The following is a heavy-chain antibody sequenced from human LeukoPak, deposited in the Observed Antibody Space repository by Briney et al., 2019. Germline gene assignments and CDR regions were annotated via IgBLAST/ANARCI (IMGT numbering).Heavy chain of an antibody. Sequence: SETLSLTCAVYGGSFSGYYWSWIRQPPGKGLEWIGEINHSGSTNYNPSLKSRVTISVDTSKNQFSLKLSSVTAADTAVYYCARARYCSGGSCYSKINYFDYWGQGTLVTVSS. CDR1: GGSFSGYY. CDR3: ARARYCSGGSCYSKINYFDY. V-gene: IGHV4-34*01. J-gene: IGHJ4*02. CDR2: INHSGST. D-gene: IGHD2-15*01.